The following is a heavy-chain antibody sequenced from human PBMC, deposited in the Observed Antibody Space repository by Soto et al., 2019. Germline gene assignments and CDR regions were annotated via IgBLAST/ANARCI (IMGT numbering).Heavy chain of an antibody. D-gene: IGHD1-20*01. CDR2: TYYRSKWYN. CDR1: GDSVSSNSAA. Sequence: PSQTLSLTCAISGDSVSSNSAAWNWIRQSPSRGLEWLGRTYYRSKWYNDYAVSVKSRITINPDTSKSQVVLTMTNMDPVDTATYYCARIRYNWNYFDYWGQGTLVTVSS. J-gene: IGHJ4*02. CDR3: ARIRYNWNYFDY. V-gene: IGHV6-1*01.